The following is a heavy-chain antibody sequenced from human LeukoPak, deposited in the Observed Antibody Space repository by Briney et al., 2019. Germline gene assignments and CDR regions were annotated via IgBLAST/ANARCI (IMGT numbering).Heavy chain of an antibody. D-gene: IGHD3-22*01. CDR3: ASKNYYDSLRFDP. Sequence: PSGTLSLTCAVSGGSINSNNWWSWVRQPPEKGLEWIGEIYHSGSTNYNPSLKSRVTISVDKSKNQFSLKLSSVTAADTAVYYCASKNYYDSLRFDPWGQGTLVTVSS. CDR2: IYHSGST. V-gene: IGHV4-4*02. J-gene: IGHJ5*02. CDR1: GGSINSNNW.